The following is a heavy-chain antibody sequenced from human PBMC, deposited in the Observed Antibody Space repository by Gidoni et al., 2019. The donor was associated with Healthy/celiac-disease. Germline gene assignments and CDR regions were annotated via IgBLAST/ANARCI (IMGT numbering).Heavy chain of an antibody. CDR3: AKDHPGYSSGSIYYFDY. D-gene: IGHD6-19*01. Sequence: LAWVSAISGSGGSTYYADSVKGRFTISRDNSKNTLYLQMTSLRAEDTAVYYCAKDHPGYSSGSIYYFDYWGQGTLVTVSS. V-gene: IGHV3-23*01. J-gene: IGHJ4*02. CDR2: ISGSGGST.